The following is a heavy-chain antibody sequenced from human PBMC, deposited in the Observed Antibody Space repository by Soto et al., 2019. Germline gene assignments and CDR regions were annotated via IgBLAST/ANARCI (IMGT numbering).Heavy chain of an antibody. CDR2: ISYDGSNK. Sequence: QVQLVESGGGVVQPGRSLRLSCAASGFTFSSYAMHWVRQAPGKGLEWVAVISYDGSNKYYADSVKGRFTISRDNSKNTLYLQMNSLRAEDTAVYYCARDGRSVGYDSSGYPPVDYWGQGTLVTVSS. J-gene: IGHJ4*02. V-gene: IGHV3-30-3*01. CDR3: ARDGRSVGYDSSGYPPVDY. D-gene: IGHD3-22*01. CDR1: GFTFSSYA.